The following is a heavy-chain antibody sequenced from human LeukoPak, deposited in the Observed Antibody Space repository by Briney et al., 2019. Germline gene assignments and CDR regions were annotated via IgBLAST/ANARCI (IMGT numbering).Heavy chain of an antibody. CDR2: ISGSSGST. V-gene: IGHV3-23*01. D-gene: IGHD4-17*01. CDR3: AKSVESAVTTNPYFDS. CDR1: GFTFSDYA. J-gene: IGHJ4*02. Sequence: GGSLRLSCAASGFTFSDYAMSWVRQALGKGLKWVSGISGSSGSTYNIDPVKAGFTISRDNSKNTLYLQMNSMRAEDTAVYYCAKSVESAVTTNPYFDSWGQGILVTVSS.